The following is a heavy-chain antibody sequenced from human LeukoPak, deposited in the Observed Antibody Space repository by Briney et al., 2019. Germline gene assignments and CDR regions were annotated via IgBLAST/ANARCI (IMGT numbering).Heavy chain of an antibody. Sequence: TSETLSLTCAVYGGSFSGYYWSWIRQPPGKGLEWIGEINHSGSTNYNPSLKCRVTISVDTSKNQFSLKLSSVTAADTAVYYCARVVEMATIYWYFDLWGRGTLVTVSS. V-gene: IGHV4-34*01. D-gene: IGHD5-24*01. CDR2: INHSGST. CDR3: ARVVEMATIYWYFDL. CDR1: GGSFSGYY. J-gene: IGHJ2*01.